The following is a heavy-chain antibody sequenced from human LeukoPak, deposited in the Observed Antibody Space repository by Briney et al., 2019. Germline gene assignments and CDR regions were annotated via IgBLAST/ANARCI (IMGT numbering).Heavy chain of an antibody. D-gene: IGHD3-22*01. CDR3: AKGHYTLYYYDSSGFDY. CDR1: GFTFSSYS. J-gene: IGHJ4*02. CDR2: ISGSGGST. V-gene: IGHV3-23*01. Sequence: GGSLRLSCAASGFTFSSYSMNWVRQAPGKGLEWVSAISGSGGSTYYADSVKGRFTISRDNSKNTLYLQMNSLRAEDTAVYYCAKGHYTLYYYDSSGFDYWGQGTLVTVSS.